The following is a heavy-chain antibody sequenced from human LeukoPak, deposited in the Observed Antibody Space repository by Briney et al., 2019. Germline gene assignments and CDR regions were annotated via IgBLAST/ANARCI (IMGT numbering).Heavy chain of an antibody. D-gene: IGHD5-12*01. CDR3: ARDQEVATTD. CDR2: ISSSSSYK. CDR1: GFSFSDYY. V-gene: IGHV3-11*06. J-gene: IGHJ4*02. Sequence: GGSLGLSCAASGFSFSDYYMSWIRQAPGKGLEWVSKISSSSSYKNYADSVKGRFTISRDNAKNSLYLQMNSLRAEDTAVYYCARDQEVATTDWGQGTLVTVSS.